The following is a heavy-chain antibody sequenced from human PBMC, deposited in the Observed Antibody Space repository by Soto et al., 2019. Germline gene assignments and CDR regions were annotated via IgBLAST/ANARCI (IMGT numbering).Heavy chain of an antibody. Sequence: SETLSLTCTVSGGSISSSSYYWGWIRQPPGKGLEWIGSIYYSGSTYYNPSLKSRVTISVDTSKNQFSLKLSSVTAADTAVYYCARLYSSSWYGDYWGQGTLVTVSS. CDR1: GGSISSSSYY. V-gene: IGHV4-39*01. CDR3: ARLYSSSWYGDY. J-gene: IGHJ4*02. CDR2: IYYSGST. D-gene: IGHD6-13*01.